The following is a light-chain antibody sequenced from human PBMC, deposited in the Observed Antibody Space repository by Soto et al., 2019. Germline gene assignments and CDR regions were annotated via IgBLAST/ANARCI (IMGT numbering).Light chain of an antibody. CDR2: DVS. Sequence: QSVLTQPRSVSGSPKQSVTISCTGTSSDVGTYNYVSWFQQHPGKAPKLMISDVSKRPSGVPDRFSGSKSDNTASLTISGLQAEDEADYYCCSYAGSYILLFGGGTKLTVL. V-gene: IGLV2-11*01. J-gene: IGLJ2*01. CDR3: CSYAGSYILL. CDR1: SSDVGTYNY.